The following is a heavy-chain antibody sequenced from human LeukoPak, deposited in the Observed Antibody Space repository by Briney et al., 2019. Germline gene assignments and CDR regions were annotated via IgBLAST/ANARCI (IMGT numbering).Heavy chain of an antibody. Sequence: ASVKVSCKASGGTFSSYAISWVRQAPGQGLEWMGIINPSGGSTSYAQKFQGRVTMTRDTSTSTVYMELSSLRSEDTAVYYCARVTYYYDSSGYYYVDYWGQGTLVTVSS. V-gene: IGHV1-46*03. CDR3: ARVTYYYDSSGYYYVDY. CDR1: GGTFSSYA. J-gene: IGHJ4*02. CDR2: INPSGGST. D-gene: IGHD3-22*01.